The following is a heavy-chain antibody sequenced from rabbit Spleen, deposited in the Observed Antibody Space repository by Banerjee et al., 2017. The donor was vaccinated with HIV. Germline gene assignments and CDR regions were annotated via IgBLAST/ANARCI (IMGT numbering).Heavy chain of an antibody. CDR2: IDPVFGST. D-gene: IGHD8-1*01. CDR3: ARDGAGGSYFAL. J-gene: IGHJ4*01. Sequence: HLTETGGGLVQPGGSLTLSCKASGFDFTNYYISWVRQAPGKGLEWIGYIDPVFGSTVYASWVNGRFSISRENAQNTVFLQMTSLTAADTATYFCARDGAGGSYFALWGPGTLVTVS. V-gene: IGHV1S7*01. CDR1: GFDFTNYY.